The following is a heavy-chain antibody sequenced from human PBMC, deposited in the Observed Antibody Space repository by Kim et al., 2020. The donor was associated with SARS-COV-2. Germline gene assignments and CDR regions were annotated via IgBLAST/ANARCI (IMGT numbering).Heavy chain of an antibody. V-gene: IGHV1-2*06. J-gene: IGHJ4*02. D-gene: IGHD6-19*01. CDR1: GYTFTGYY. CDR3: ARVATGYSSVDLDY. Sequence: ASVKVSCKASGYTFTGYYMHWVQQAPGQGLEWMGRINPNSGGTNYAQKFQGRVTMTRDTSISTAYMELSRLRSDDTAVYYCARVATGYSSVDLDYWGQGTLVTVSS. CDR2: INPNSGGT.